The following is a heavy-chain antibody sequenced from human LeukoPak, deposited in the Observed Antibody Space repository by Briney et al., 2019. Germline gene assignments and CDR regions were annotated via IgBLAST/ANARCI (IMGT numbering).Heavy chain of an antibody. CDR2: IIPIFGTA. Sequence: GSSVKVSCKASGGTFSSYAISWVRQAPGQGLEWMGGIIPIFGTANYAQKFQGRVTLTADKSTSTAYMELSSLGSEDTAVYYCARSAHYCSGSVLDVWGQGTLVTVSS. J-gene: IGHJ4*02. CDR3: ARSAHYCSGSVLDV. CDR1: GGTFSSYA. D-gene: IGHD3-10*01. V-gene: IGHV1-69*06.